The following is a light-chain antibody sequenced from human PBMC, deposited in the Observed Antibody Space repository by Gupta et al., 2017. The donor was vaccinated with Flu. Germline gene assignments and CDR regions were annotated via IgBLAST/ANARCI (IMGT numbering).Light chain of an antibody. J-gene: IGKJ1*01. CDR3: QQYGSSLKT. V-gene: IGKV3-20*01. Sequence: ELVLTQSTGNRYLSPGERATLSCRASQRVYSNYIAWDQKKPGQAPRLLIFCSSSRATCIPDRFSGSGSGTDFILTISRLEPEDFAVYYCQQYGSSLKTFGQGTKVEIK. CDR1: QRVYSNY. CDR2: CSS.